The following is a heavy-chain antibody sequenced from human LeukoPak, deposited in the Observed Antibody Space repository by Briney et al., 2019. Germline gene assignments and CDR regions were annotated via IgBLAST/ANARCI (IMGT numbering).Heavy chain of an antibody. J-gene: IGHJ4*02. CDR2: IKQEGSEK. CDR3: AGGSGWLIDY. Sequence: GGSLRLSRAASGFIFSSYWMNWVRQAPGKGLEWVANIKQEGSEKYYVDSVKGRFTISRDNAKNSLYLQMDSLRAEDAAVYYCAGGSGWLIDYWGQGTLVTVSS. CDR1: GFIFSSYW. V-gene: IGHV3-7*01. D-gene: IGHD6-19*01.